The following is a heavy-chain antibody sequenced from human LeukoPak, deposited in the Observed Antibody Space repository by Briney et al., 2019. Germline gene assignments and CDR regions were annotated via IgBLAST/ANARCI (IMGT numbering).Heavy chain of an antibody. CDR2: INHSGST. V-gene: IGHV4-34*01. D-gene: IGHD2-2*01. J-gene: IGHJ4*02. Sequence: SETLSLTCAVYGGSFSGYYWSWIRQPPGKGLEWIGEINHSGSTNYNPSLKSRVTISVDTSKNQFSLKLSSVTAADTAVYYCARGNCSSTSCYRYFDYWGQGTLVTASS. CDR3: ARGNCSSTSCYRYFDY. CDR1: GGSFSGYY.